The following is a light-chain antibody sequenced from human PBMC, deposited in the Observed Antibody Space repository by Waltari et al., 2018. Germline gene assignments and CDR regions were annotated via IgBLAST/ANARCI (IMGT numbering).Light chain of an antibody. V-gene: IGKV3D-20*02. CDR2: GAS. CDR3: QHRDHWPPDAT. CDR1: QSVFSAY. J-gene: IGKJ3*01. Sequence: EIVLTQSPGTLSLSPGDRATLSCRASQSVFSAYLAWYQQKPVQAPRLLIYGASRRATGIPARFSGSGSGTDFTLTISSLEPEDFAVYYCQHRDHWPPDATFGPGTKVDI.